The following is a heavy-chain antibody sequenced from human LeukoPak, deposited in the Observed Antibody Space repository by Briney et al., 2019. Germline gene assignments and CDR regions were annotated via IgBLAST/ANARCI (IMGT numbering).Heavy chain of an antibody. J-gene: IGHJ4*02. CDR3: ARRCSDGSDCLGSDF. V-gene: IGHV3-21*01. Sequence: KPGGSLRLSCAASGFTFSSYSMNWVRQAPGKGLEWVSSISSSSSYIYYADSVKGRFTISRDNAKNSLYLQMNSLRAEDTAVYYCARRCSDGSDCLGSDFWGQGPLVTVSS. D-gene: IGHD2-15*01. CDR1: GFTFSSYS. CDR2: ISSSSSYI.